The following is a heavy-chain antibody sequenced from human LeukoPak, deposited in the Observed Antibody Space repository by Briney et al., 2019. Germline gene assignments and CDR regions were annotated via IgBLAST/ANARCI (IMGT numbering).Heavy chain of an antibody. CDR3: ARSSSSSGYFLDY. CDR2: VNPDSGGA. Sequence: ASVKVSCKASGYIFTNYYVHWVRQAPGQGLEWMGWVNPDSGGASYAQKFQGRVTMTRDTSISTAYMELSKLRSDEEAVYLCARSSSSSGYFLDYWGQGTLVTVSS. V-gene: IGHV1-2*02. CDR1: GYIFTNYY. J-gene: IGHJ4*02. D-gene: IGHD6-6*01.